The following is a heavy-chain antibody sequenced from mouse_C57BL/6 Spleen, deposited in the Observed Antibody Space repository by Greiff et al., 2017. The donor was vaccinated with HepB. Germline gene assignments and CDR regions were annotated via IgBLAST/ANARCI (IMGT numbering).Heavy chain of an antibody. V-gene: IGHV2-2*01. CDR2: IWSGGST. D-gene: IGHD1-1*01. CDR1: GFSLTSYG. CDR3: ARGSLYYYGSSYWYFDV. Sequence: VQLVESGPGLVQPSQSLSITCTVSGFSLTSYGVHWVRQSPGKGLEWLGVIWSGGSTDYNAAFISRLSISKDNSKSQVFFKMNSLQADDTAIYYCARGSLYYYGSSYWYFDVWGTGTTVTVSS. J-gene: IGHJ1*03.